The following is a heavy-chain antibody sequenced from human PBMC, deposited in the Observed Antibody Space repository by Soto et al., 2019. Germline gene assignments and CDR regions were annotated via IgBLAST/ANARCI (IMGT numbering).Heavy chain of an antibody. J-gene: IGHJ4*02. CDR3: ARDYNDFWSGHLDY. V-gene: IGHV3-48*01. Sequence: GGSLRLSCAASGVRFSDSSMNWVRKAQGRGLEWVSYISSSSFTIHYADSVEGRFAISRDNAKNSLYLQMNSLRAEDTAVYYCARDYNDFWSGHLDYWGQGALVTVSS. CDR2: ISSSSFTI. D-gene: IGHD3-3*01. CDR1: GVRFSDSS.